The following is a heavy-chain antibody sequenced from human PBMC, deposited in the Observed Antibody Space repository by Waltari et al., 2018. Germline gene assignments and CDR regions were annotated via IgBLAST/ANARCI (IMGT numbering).Heavy chain of an antibody. CDR3: AKDFAAAGTQTPYYFDY. CDR2: ISGIGGST. V-gene: IGHV3-23*01. CDR1: GFTFSSYA. J-gene: IGHJ4*02. D-gene: IGHD6-13*01. Sequence: EVQLLESGGGLVQPGGSLRLSCAASGFTFSSYAMSWVRQAPGRGLEWVSAISGIGGSTNYSDSVKGRFTISRDNSKNTLYLQMNSLRAEDTAVYYCAKDFAAAGTQTPYYFDYWGQGTLVTVSS.